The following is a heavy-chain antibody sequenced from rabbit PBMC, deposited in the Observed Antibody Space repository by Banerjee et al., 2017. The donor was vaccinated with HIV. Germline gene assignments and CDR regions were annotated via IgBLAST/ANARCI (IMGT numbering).Heavy chain of an antibody. Sequence: QEQLEESGGDLVKPEGSLTLTCKASGIDFSSYYYMCWVRQAPGKGLEWIACIYTDSDGTWYTSWVNGRFTITRSTSLNTVTLQMTSLTAADTATYFCARGDTGVGYALHLCGPGTLVTVS. V-gene: IGHV1S43*01. CDR1: GIDFSSYYY. D-gene: IGHD6-1*01. CDR2: IYTDSDGT. J-gene: IGHJ4*01. CDR3: ARGDTGVGYALHL.